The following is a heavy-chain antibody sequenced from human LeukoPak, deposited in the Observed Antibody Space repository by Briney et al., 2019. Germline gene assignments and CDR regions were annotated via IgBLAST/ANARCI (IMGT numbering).Heavy chain of an antibody. Sequence: VASVKVSCKASGFTFTSSAVQWVRQARGQRLKWIGWIVVGSGNTNYAQKFQERVTITRDMSTSTVYMELSSLRSEDTAVYYCAADLGSCSSTSCYLYYYGMDVWGQGTTVTVSS. CDR2: IVVGSGNT. V-gene: IGHV1-58*01. CDR3: AADLGSCSSTSCYLYYYGMDV. CDR1: GFTFTSSA. J-gene: IGHJ6*02. D-gene: IGHD2-2*01.